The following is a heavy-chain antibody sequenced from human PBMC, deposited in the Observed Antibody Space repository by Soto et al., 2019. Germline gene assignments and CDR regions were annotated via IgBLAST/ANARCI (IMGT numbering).Heavy chain of an antibody. D-gene: IGHD6-19*01. J-gene: IGHJ4*02. CDR1: GGTFSSYA. Sequence: QVQLVQSGAEVKKPGSSVKVSCKASGGTFSSYAISWVRQAPGQGLEWMGGIIPIFGTANYAQKLQGRVTITADDSTSPAYMELSPLSSEDTAVYYCAREGVYSRGCLGYWGQGTLVTVSS. CDR2: IIPIFGTA. CDR3: AREGVYSRGCLGY. V-gene: IGHV1-69*12.